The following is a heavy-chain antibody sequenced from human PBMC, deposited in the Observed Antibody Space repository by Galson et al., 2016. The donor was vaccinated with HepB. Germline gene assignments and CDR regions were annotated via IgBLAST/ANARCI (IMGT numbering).Heavy chain of an antibody. D-gene: IGHD6-19*01. J-gene: IGHJ5*01. CDR3: ARDKGVAVALRWFEY. CDR1: GGSIGNQY. CDR2: VYHSGTT. V-gene: IGHV4-59*11. Sequence: TLSLTCTVSGGSIGNQYWSWIRQSPGKGLEWIGYVYHSGTTNYNPSLESRVTMSVDTSTNQICLNLRSVTAADTAVYYCARDKGVAVALRWFEYWGQGTLVTVSS.